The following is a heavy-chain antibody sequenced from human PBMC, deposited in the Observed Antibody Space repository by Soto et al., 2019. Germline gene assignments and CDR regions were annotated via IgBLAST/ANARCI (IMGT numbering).Heavy chain of an antibody. CDR2: ISYDGSNK. Sequence: GGSLRLSCAASGFTFSSYAMHWVRQAPGKGLEWVAVISYDGSNKYYADSVKGRFTISRDNSKNTLYLQMNSLRAEDTAVYYCARGTVLLWFGELSNDAFDIPGQGTMVTVSS. V-gene: IGHV3-30-3*01. D-gene: IGHD3-10*01. CDR1: GFTFSSYA. J-gene: IGHJ3*02. CDR3: ARGTVLLWFGELSNDAFDI.